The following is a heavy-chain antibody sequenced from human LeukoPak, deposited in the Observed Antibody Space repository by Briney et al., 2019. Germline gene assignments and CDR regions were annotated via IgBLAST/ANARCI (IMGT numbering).Heavy chain of an antibody. D-gene: IGHD3-22*01. CDR2: ISSNGGST. V-gene: IGHV3-64D*06. J-gene: IGHJ4*02. CDR3: VKATFDYYDSSGYFDY. Sequence: GGSLRLSCSASGFTFSSYAMHWVRQAPREGLEYVSAISSNGGSTYYADSVKGRFTISRDNSKNTLYLQMSSLRAEDTAVYYCVKATFDYYDSSGYFDYWGQGTLVTVSS. CDR1: GFTFSSYA.